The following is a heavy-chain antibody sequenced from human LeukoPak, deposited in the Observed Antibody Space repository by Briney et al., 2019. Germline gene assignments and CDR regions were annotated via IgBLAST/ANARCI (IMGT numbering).Heavy chain of an antibody. D-gene: IGHD6-19*01. V-gene: IGHV3-7*01. CDR2: IKQDGSEK. CDR3: AREGIAVAGPLDY. J-gene: IGHJ4*02. CDR1: GFTFSSYW. Sequence: GGSLRLSCAASGFTFSSYWMTWVRQAPGKGLEWVANIKQDGSEKYYVDSVEGRFTISRDNAENSLYLQMNSLRAEDTAVYYCAREGIAVAGPLDYWGQGTLVTVSS.